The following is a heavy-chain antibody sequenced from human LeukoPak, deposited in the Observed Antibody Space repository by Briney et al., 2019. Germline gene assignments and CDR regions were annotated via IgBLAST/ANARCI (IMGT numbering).Heavy chain of an antibody. V-gene: IGHV3-66*01. CDR2: LYIGGST. D-gene: IGHD4-17*01. Sequence: GGSLRLSCAASGFSVSSNYMSWVRQAPGKGLECVSTLYIGGSTYYADSVKGRFTISRDNSKNTLYLQMNSLRAEDTAVYYCARDRETTVTTRASYGFDYWGQGTLVTVSS. CDR3: ARDRETTVTTRASYGFDY. CDR1: GFSVSSNY. J-gene: IGHJ4*02.